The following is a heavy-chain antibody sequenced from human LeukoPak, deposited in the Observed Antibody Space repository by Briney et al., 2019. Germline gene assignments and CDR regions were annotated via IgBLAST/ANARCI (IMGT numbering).Heavy chain of an antibody. V-gene: IGHV1-69*13. J-gene: IGHJ4*02. CDR3: AAYCSGGSCYSDNFDY. CDR1: GYTFASYG. CDR2: IIPIFGTA. D-gene: IGHD2-15*01. Sequence: SVKVSCKASGYTFASYGISWVRQAPGQGLEWMGGIIPIFGTANYAQKFQGRVTITADESTSTAYMELSSLRSEDTAVYYCAAYCSGGSCYSDNFDYWGQGTLVTVSS.